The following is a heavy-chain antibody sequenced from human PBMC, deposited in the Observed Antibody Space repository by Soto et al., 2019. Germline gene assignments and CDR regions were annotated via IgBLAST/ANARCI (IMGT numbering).Heavy chain of an antibody. J-gene: IGHJ4*02. CDR3: ASTTVTTDLGY. CDR2: INHSGST. CDR1: GGSFSGYY. Sequence: PSETLSLTCAVGGGSFSGYYWSWIRQPPGKGLEWIGEINHSGSTNYNPSLRSRVTISVDTSKNQFSLKLSSVTAADTAVYYCASTTVTTDLGYWGQGTLVTVSS. D-gene: IGHD4-17*01. V-gene: IGHV4-34*01.